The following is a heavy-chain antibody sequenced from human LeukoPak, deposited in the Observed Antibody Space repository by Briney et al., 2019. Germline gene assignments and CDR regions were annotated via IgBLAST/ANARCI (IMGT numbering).Heavy chain of an antibody. Sequence: PGGSLRLSCTASGFTFSSYAMSWVRQAPGKGLEWVSAISGSGGSTYYADSVKGRFTISRDNSKNTLYLQMNSLRAEDTAVYYCAKDPSYYDILTGYYLSYYFDYWGQGTLVTVSS. CDR1: GFTFSSYA. CDR3: AKDPSYYDILTGYYLSYYFDY. V-gene: IGHV3-23*01. J-gene: IGHJ4*02. CDR2: ISGSGGST. D-gene: IGHD3-9*01.